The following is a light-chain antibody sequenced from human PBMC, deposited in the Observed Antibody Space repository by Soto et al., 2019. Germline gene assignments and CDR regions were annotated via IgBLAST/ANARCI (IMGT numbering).Light chain of an antibody. Sequence: QSVLTQPASVSGTPGQSITISYTGSNSDVGIYDFVSWYQHHPGRAPKLIVSEVSHRPSGVSNRFSGSKSGNTASLTISGLQSEDEADYYCISYTSDDVRYVFGTGTKLTVL. CDR3: ISYTSDDVRYV. J-gene: IGLJ1*01. CDR2: EVS. CDR1: NSDVGIYDF. V-gene: IGLV2-14*01.